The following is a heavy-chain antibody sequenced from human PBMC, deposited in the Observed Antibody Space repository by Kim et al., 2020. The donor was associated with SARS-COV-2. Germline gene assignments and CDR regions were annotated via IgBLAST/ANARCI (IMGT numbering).Heavy chain of an antibody. CDR2: ISWNSGSI. D-gene: IGHD6-6*01. J-gene: IGHJ6*02. CDR3: AKADIAARPPYYYGMDV. V-gene: IGHV3-9*01. Sequence: GGSLRLSCAASGFTFGDYAMHWVRQAPGKGLEWVSGISWNSGSIGYADSVKGRFTISRDNAKNSLYLQMNSLRAEDTALYYCAKADIAARPPYYYGMDVWGQGTTVTVSS. CDR1: GFTFGDYA.